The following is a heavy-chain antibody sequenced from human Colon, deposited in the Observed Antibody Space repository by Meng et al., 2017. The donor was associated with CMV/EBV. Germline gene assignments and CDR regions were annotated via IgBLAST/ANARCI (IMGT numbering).Heavy chain of an antibody. CDR3: ARAGSQRTYYYYYGMDV. V-gene: IGHV4-31*03. CDR2: IYYSGST. J-gene: IGHJ6*02. CDR1: GDSISSSGYC. Sequence: SETLSLTCTVSGDSISSSGYCWSWIRQHPEKGLEWIGYIYYSGSTNYNPSLKSRLTILRDTSENQFSLKLSSVTAADTAVYYCARAGSQRTYYYYYGMDVWGQGTTVTVSS. D-gene: IGHD3-10*01.